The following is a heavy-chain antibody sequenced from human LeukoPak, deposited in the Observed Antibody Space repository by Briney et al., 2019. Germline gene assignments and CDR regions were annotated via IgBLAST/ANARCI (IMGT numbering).Heavy chain of an antibody. D-gene: IGHD6-13*01. CDR2: IRSTAYGGTT. Sequence: GGSLRLSSTASGFTFGDYAMSWFRQAPGPGVEWVGFIRSTAYGGTTEYAASVKGRFTISRDDSKSIAYLQMNSLKTEDTAVYYCTRWGIAAVPFDYWGQGTLVTVSS. J-gene: IGHJ4*02. CDR1: GFTFGDYA. CDR3: TRWGIAAVPFDY. V-gene: IGHV3-49*03.